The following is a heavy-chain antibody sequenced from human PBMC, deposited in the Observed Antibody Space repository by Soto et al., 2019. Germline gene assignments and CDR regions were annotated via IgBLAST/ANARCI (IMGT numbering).Heavy chain of an antibody. CDR1: GFTFSSYA. CDR3: ARRGPGTYFDY. V-gene: IGHV3-23*01. J-gene: IGHJ4*02. D-gene: IGHD6-13*01. Sequence: EVQLLESGGGLVQPGGSLRLSCAASGFTFSSYAMSWVRQAPGKGLEWVSVISGSGDSTYYADSVKGRFTISRDNSKNTLYVQMNSLRAENTAVYYCARRGPGTYFDYWGQGTLVTVSS. CDR2: ISGSGDST.